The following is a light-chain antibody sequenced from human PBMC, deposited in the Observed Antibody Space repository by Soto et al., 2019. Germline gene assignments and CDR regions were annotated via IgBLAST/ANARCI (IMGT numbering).Light chain of an antibody. Sequence: DSVMTQSPLSLPVTPGEPASISCRSGQSLLHTNGYTYLDWKLQKPGQSPQLLIYLGSTRASAVPDRFRGSGSGTDFTLEISRVEAEDVGVYHCMQALQTPWTFGQGTKLEIK. CDR3: MQALQTPWT. CDR1: QSLLHTNGYTY. V-gene: IGKV2-28*01. CDR2: LGS. J-gene: IGKJ2*02.